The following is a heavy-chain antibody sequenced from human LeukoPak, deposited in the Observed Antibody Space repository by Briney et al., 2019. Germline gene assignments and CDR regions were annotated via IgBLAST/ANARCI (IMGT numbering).Heavy chain of an antibody. V-gene: IGHV3-23*01. CDR3: AKDLAAVAGNYYYYGMDV. D-gene: IGHD6-19*01. Sequence: PGGSLRLSCAASGFTFSSYAMSWVRQAPGKGLEWVSAISGSGGSTYYADSVKGRFTISRDNSKNTLYLQMNSLRAEDTAVYYCAKDLAAVAGNYYYYGMDVWGQGTTVTVSS. J-gene: IGHJ6*02. CDR1: GFTFSSYA. CDR2: ISGSGGST.